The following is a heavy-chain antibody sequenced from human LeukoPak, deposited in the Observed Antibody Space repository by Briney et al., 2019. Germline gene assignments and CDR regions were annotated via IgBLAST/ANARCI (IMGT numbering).Heavy chain of an antibody. V-gene: IGHV3-23*01. J-gene: IGHJ4*02. CDR1: GFTFSSYA. CDR2: ISGSGGST. Sequence: PGGSLRLSCTASGFTFSSYAMSWVRQAPGKGLEWISAISGSGGSTYYAESVKGRVTISRDNSKNTLYLQMSRLRAEDTAVYYCAKGSEWRIQVFDYWGQGTMVTVSS. D-gene: IGHD5-18*01. CDR3: AKGSEWRIQVFDY.